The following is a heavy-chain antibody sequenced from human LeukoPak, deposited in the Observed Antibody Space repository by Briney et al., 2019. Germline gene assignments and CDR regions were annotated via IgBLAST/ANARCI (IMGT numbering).Heavy chain of an antibody. CDR3: ASSDSGWFDY. CDR1: GFTFSSYE. D-gene: IGHD6-19*01. CDR2: ISSSGSTI. J-gene: IGHJ4*02. V-gene: IGHV3-48*03. Sequence: GGSLRLSCAAPGFTFSSYEMNWVRQAPGKGLEWVSYISSSGSTIYYADSVKGRFTISRDNAKNSLYLQMNSLRAEDTAVYYCASSDSGWFDYWGQGTLVTVSS.